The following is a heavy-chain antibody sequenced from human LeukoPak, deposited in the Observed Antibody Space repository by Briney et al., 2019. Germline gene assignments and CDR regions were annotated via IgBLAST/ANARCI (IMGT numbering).Heavy chain of an antibody. CDR1: GFTFSSYS. CDR2: ISSSSSYI. D-gene: IGHD5-18*01. CDR3: ARDFRGYSYGSPYFDY. V-gene: IGHV3-21*01. Sequence: GGSLRLSCAASGFTFSSYSMNWVRQAPGKGLEWVSSISSSSSYIYYADSVKGRFTISRDNAKNSLYLQMNSLRAEDTAAYYCARDFRGYSYGSPYFDYWGQGTLVIVSS. J-gene: IGHJ4*02.